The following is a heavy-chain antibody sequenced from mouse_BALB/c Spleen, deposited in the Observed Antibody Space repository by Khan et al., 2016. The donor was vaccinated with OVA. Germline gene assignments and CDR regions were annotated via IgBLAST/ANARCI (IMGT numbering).Heavy chain of an antibody. Sequence: EVELVESGGGLVKPGGSLKLSCSASGFSFSSYAMSWVRQTPEKRLEWVATISTGGHYTFYSGSVKGRFTISRDNAKNTLYLQMSSLRSEDRAMYYCARSLVDYHAMDYWGQGTSVTVSS. D-gene: IGHD2-2*01. J-gene: IGHJ4*01. CDR2: ISTGGHYT. CDR1: GFSFSSYA. V-gene: IGHV5-9-3*01. CDR3: ARSLVDYHAMDY.